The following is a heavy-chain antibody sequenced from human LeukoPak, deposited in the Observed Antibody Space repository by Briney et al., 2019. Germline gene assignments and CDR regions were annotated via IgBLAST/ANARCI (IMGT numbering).Heavy chain of an antibody. D-gene: IGHD7-27*01. J-gene: IGHJ4*02. V-gene: IGHV4-59*12. CDR3: ARERGPGSDY. CDR2: IYYTGNT. CDR1: GGSISNYY. Sequence: PSETLSLTCTVSGGSISNYYWNWIRQPPGKGLEWIGYIYYTGNTNYNPSLKSRVTISVDTSKNQFSLKLSSVTAADTAVYYCARERGPGSDYWGQGTLVTVSS.